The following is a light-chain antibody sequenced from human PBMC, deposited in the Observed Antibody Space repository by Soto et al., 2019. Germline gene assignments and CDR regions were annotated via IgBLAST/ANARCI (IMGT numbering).Light chain of an antibody. Sequence: QAVVTQSSSASASLGSSVKLTCTLSSGHSSYIIAWHQQQPGKAPRYLMKLEGSGSYNKGSGVPDRFSGSSSGADRYLTISNLQSEDEADYYCETWDSNTHRVFGGGTKVTV. CDR1: SGHSSYI. J-gene: IGLJ3*02. V-gene: IGLV4-60*03. CDR3: ETWDSNTHRV. CDR2: LEGSGSY.